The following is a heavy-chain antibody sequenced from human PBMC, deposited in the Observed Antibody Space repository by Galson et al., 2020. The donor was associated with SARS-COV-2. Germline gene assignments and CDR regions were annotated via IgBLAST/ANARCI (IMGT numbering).Heavy chain of an antibody. D-gene: IGHD3-3*01. Sequence: ASVKVSCKASGYTFTSYGISWVRQAPEQGLEWMGWISAYNGNTNYAQKLQGRVTMTTDTSTSTAYMELRSLRSDDTAVYYCARDSGYYDFWSGYWKGKRFDPWGQGTLVTVSS. CDR1: GYTFTSYG. CDR3: ARDSGYYDFWSGYWKGKRFDP. J-gene: IGHJ5*02. CDR2: ISAYNGNT. V-gene: IGHV1-18*04.